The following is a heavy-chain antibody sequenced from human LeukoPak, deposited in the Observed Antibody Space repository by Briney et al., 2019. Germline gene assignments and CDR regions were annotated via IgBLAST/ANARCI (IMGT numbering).Heavy chain of an antibody. CDR2: IKQDGSEK. D-gene: IGHD5-18*01. V-gene: IGHV3-7*01. J-gene: IGHJ5*02. CDR1: GFTFSSYW. Sequence: GGSLRLSCAAPGFTFSSYWMSWVRQAPGKGLEWVANIKQDGSEKYYVDSVKGRFTISRDNAKNSLYLQMNSLRAEDTAVYYCARDPDTAMAHNWFDPWGQGTLVTVSS. CDR3: ARDPDTAMAHNWFDP.